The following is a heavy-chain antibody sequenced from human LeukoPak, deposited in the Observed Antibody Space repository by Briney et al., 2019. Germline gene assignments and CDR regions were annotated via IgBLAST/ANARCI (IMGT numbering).Heavy chain of an antibody. V-gene: IGHV3-30*18. Sequence: GGSLRLSCAASGFTFRSYGMHWVRQAPGKGLEWVAVMSYDGSNKYYADSVKGRFTISRDNSKNTLYLQMSSLRAEDTAVYYCGKDQKDGYCSGGSCYTYYYYFYGMDVWGQGTTVTVSS. J-gene: IGHJ6*02. D-gene: IGHD2-15*01. CDR3: GKDQKDGYCSGGSCYTYYYYFYGMDV. CDR1: GFTFRSYG. CDR2: MSYDGSNK.